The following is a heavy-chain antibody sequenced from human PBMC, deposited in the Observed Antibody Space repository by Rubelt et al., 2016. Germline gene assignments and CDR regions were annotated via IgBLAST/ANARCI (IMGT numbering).Heavy chain of an antibody. CDR2: SKSNTDGGTT. D-gene: IGHD5-18*01. CDR1: GFTFSNAW. CDR3: ATDTAMDNDFDY. J-gene: IGHJ4*02. V-gene: IGHV3-15*07. Sequence: EVQLVESGGGLVKPGGSLRLSCAASGFTFSNAWMNWVRQAPGKGLEWVGRSKSNTDGGTTDYAAPVKGRFTISRDDSKNTLYLQMNSLKTEDTAVYYCATDTAMDNDFDYWGQGTLVTVSS.